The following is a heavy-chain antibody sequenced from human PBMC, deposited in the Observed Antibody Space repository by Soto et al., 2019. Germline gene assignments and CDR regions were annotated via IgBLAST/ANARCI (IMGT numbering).Heavy chain of an antibody. CDR1: GFTFSSYA. CDR3: AKDSTPTFLGYCSSTSCHEAFDI. CDR2: ISGSGGST. J-gene: IGHJ3*02. D-gene: IGHD2-2*01. V-gene: IGHV3-23*01. Sequence: GGSLRLSCAASGFTFSSYAMSWVRQAPGKGLEWVSAISGSGGSTYYADSVKGRFTISRDNSKNTLYLQMNSLRAEDTAVYYCAKDSTPTFLGYCSSTSCHEAFDIWGQGTMVTVSS.